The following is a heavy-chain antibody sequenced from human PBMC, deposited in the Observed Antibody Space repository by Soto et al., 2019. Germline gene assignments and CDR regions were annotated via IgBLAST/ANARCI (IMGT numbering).Heavy chain of an antibody. CDR3: AAARYSSGSSYGMDV. D-gene: IGHD2-2*01. CDR1: GFTFTSSA. Sequence: QMQLVQSGPEVKKPGTSVKVSCKASGFTFTSSAVQWVRQARGQRLEWIGWIVVGSGNTNYAQKFQERVTITRDMSTSTADMELGSLRSEATAVYYCAAARYSSGSSYGMDVWGQGTTVTVSS. V-gene: IGHV1-58*01. CDR2: IVVGSGNT. J-gene: IGHJ6*02.